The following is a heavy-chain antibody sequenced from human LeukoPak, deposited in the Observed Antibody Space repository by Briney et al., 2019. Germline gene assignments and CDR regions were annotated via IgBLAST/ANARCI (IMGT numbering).Heavy chain of an antibody. J-gene: IGHJ6*03. D-gene: IGHD3-10*01. CDR2: IIPIFGTA. Sequence: SVKVSCKTSGYTFTGYYMHWVRQAPGQGLEWMEGIIPIFGTANYAQKFQGRVTITADESTSTAYMELSSLRSEDTAVYYCARGNDGSGSPSYYFYYMDVWGKGTTVTISS. V-gene: IGHV1-69*13. CDR1: GYTFTGYY. CDR3: ARGNDGSGSPSYYFYYMDV.